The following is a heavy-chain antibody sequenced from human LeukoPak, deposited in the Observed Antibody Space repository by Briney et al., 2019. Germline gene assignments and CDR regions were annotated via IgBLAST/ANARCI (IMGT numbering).Heavy chain of an antibody. V-gene: IGHV3-48*01. CDR2: ISASSATI. Sequence: AGSLRLSCAASGFTFSDYSVNWVRQAPGKGLEWISYISASSATIHYADSVKGRFSISRDNAKNSLYLQVNSLRAEDTAVYYCARDLNWGLDYWGQGTLVTVSS. CDR3: ARDLNWGLDY. D-gene: IGHD7-27*01. CDR1: GFTFSDYS. J-gene: IGHJ4*02.